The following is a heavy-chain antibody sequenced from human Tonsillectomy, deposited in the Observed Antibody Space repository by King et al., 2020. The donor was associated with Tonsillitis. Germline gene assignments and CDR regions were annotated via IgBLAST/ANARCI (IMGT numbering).Heavy chain of an antibody. J-gene: IGHJ4*02. D-gene: IGHD3-22*01. CDR3: ARSSGEGYDSSGYSSHFDY. Sequence: VQLQESGPGLVKPSETLSLTCTVSGGSISSYYWSWIRQPPGNGLEWIGYIYYSGSTNYNPSRKSLVTISVDTSKNQFVLKLSSVTAADTAVYYCARSSGEGYDSSGYSSHFDYWGQGTLVTVSS. V-gene: IGHV4-59*08. CDR2: IYYSGST. CDR1: GGSISSYY.